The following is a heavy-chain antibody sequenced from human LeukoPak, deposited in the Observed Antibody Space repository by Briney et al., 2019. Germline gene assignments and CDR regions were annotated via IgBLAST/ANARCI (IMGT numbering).Heavy chain of an antibody. Sequence: PGGSLRLSCAASGFTFSNSPMSWVPQAPGKGLEKVSTISGTGGSTYFADSVKGRFGISRDNSENTMYLQMNSLRPDDTAVYYCAHRYGDYWGQGTRVTVSS. CDR2: ISGTGGST. D-gene: IGHD4-17*01. J-gene: IGHJ4*02. V-gene: IGHV3-23*01. CDR1: GFTFSNSP. CDR3: AHRYGDY.